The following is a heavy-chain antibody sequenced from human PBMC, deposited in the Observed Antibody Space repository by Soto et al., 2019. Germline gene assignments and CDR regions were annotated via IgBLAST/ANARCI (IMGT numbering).Heavy chain of an antibody. Sequence: GGSLRLSCAASGFTFDDYAMHWVRQAPGKGLEWVSGISWNSGSIGYADSVKGRFTISRDNAKNSLYLQMNSLRAEDTALYYCAKDGYCSSTSCYGNYYSYYMDVWGKGTTVTVAS. D-gene: IGHD2-2*01. CDR1: GFTFDDYA. CDR2: ISWNSGSI. J-gene: IGHJ6*03. V-gene: IGHV3-9*01. CDR3: AKDGYCSSTSCYGNYYSYYMDV.